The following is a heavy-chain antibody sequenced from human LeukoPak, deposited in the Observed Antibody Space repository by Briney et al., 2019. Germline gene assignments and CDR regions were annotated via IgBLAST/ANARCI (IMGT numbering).Heavy chain of an antibody. CDR2: IYYSGST. Sequence: PSETLSLTCTVSGGSISSSSYYWGWIRQPPGKGLEWIGSIYYSGSTYYNPSLKSRVTISVDTSKNQFSLKLSSVTAADTAVYYCARTVLTGVFDYWGQGTLVTVSS. J-gene: IGHJ4*02. CDR1: GGSISSSSYY. CDR3: ARTVLTGVFDY. D-gene: IGHD7-27*01. V-gene: IGHV4-39*01.